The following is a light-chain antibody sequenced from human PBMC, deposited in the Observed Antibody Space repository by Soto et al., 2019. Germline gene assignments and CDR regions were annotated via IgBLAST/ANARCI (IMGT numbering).Light chain of an antibody. Sequence: ILMTQSPSSLSAFVGDRVTITCRASQDIGNFLAWYQQKPGKVPKLLIYAASTLQSGVPSRFIGSGSGTDFTLTISSMQPEDVANYYCQKCKVAPFTFGGGTKVDIK. CDR1: QDIGNF. CDR2: AAS. J-gene: IGKJ4*01. V-gene: IGKV1-27*01. CDR3: QKCKVAPFT.